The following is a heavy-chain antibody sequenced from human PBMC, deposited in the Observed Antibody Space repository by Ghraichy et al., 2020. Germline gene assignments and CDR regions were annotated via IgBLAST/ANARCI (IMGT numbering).Heavy chain of an antibody. CDR1: GYTFTNYA. CDR2: INTGTAHT. CDR3: ARERVYDSTGYYPGNALDI. D-gene: IGHD3-22*01. Sequence: ASVKVSCKAPGYTFTNYAIHWVRQAPGQRREWMGWINTGTAHTKYSQRFQGRVTITRDTSAGTAYMELSSLRSEDTAVYYCARERVYDSTGYYPGNALDIWGQGTMVTVSS. J-gene: IGHJ3*02. V-gene: IGHV1-3*04.